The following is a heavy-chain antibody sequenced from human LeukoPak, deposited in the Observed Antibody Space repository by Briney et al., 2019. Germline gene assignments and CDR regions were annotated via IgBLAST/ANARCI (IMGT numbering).Heavy chain of an antibody. CDR2: IYYSGST. D-gene: IGHD3-16*01. CDR1: GGSISSGDYY. J-gene: IGHJ3*02. CDR3: VRVRRLYDYVWGSYLGDAFDI. Sequence: NPSQTLSLTCTVSGGSISSGDYYWSWIRQPPGKGLEWIGYIYYSGSTYYNPSLKSRVTISVDTSKNQFSLKLSSVTAADTAVYYCVRVRRLYDYVWGSYLGDAFDIWGQGTMVTVSS. V-gene: IGHV4-30-4*01.